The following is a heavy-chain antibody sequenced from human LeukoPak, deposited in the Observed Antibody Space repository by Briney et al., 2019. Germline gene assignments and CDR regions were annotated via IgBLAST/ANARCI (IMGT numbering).Heavy chain of an antibody. V-gene: IGHV3-48*03. CDR2: ISASGQTI. CDR1: GFSFSTYE. Sequence: GGSLRLSCAASGFSFSTYEFHWVRHAPGKGLEWVSYISASGQTIYYADSVRGRFTISRDNAKNSLYLQMNSLGAEDTAVYYCARGHIRYYFDYWGQGTLVTVSS. J-gene: IGHJ4*02. D-gene: IGHD3-3*02. CDR3: ARGHIRYYFDY.